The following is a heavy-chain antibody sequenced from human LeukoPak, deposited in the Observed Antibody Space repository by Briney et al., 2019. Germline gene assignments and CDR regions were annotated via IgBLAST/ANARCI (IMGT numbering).Heavy chain of an antibody. CDR1: IGSISSSSYY. V-gene: IGHV4-39*07. D-gene: IGHD3-3*01. Sequence: SETLSLTCTVSIGSISSSSYYWGWIRKPPGKGLEWIGTIYYNGYTYYNSSLKSRLSISVDTSKNQFSLKLSSVTAADTAVYYCARVDDFWSGNGWFDPWGQGTLVTVSS. CDR3: ARVDDFWSGNGWFDP. J-gene: IGHJ5*02. CDR2: IYYNGYT.